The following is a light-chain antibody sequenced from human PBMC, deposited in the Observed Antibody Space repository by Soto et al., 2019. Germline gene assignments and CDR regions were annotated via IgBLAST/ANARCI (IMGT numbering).Light chain of an antibody. Sequence: QSVLTQPPSASGTPGQRVTISCSGGSSNIGTNSVNWYQQLPGTAPNLLIYNNNQRPSGVPDRFSGSKSGTSASLATSGLQSEEEADYYCSAWDDSLNGYVFGTGTKVTVL. V-gene: IGLV1-44*01. CDR3: SAWDDSLNGYV. J-gene: IGLJ1*01. CDR2: NNN. CDR1: SSNIGTNS.